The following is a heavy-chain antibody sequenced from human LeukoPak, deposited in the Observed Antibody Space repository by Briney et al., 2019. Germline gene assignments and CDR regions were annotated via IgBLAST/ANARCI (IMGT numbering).Heavy chain of an antibody. CDR2: INPNSGGT. V-gene: IGHV1-2*02. CDR1: GYTFTGYY. D-gene: IGHD2-21*02. Sequence: GASVKVSCKASGYTFTGYYMHWVRQAPGQGLEWMGWINPNSGGTNYAQKFQGRVTMTRDTSISTAYMELSRLRSDDTAVYYCARLFPPACGGDCYAFNNWFDPWGQGTLVTVSS. CDR3: ARLFPPACGGDCYAFNNWFDP. J-gene: IGHJ5*02.